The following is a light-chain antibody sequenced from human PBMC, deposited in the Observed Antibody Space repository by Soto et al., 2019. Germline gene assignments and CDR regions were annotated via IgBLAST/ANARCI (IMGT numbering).Light chain of an antibody. CDR2: KAS. CDR1: QSISIS. Sequence: DIQMTQSPSTLSASVGDRVTITCRASQSISISLAWYHQKPGTAPKLLIYKASTLKSGVPSRFSGSGSGTEFTLTISSLQPDDFATYYCQHYNSYSEAFGQGTKVDIK. V-gene: IGKV1-5*03. CDR3: QHYNSYSEA. J-gene: IGKJ1*01.